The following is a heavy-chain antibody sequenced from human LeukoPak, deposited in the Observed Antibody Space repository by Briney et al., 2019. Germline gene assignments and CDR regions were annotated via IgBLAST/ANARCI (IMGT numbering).Heavy chain of an antibody. Sequence: ASVTVSCTASGYTFTGYYMHWGRQAPGQGLEGMGWINPNSGGTNYAQKFRGRVTMTRDTSISTAYMELSRLRSDDTAVYYCARSIWRYGMDVWGQGTTVTVSS. CDR3: ARSIWRYGMDV. J-gene: IGHJ6*02. V-gene: IGHV1-2*02. CDR1: GYTFTGYY. D-gene: IGHD3-9*01. CDR2: INPNSGGT.